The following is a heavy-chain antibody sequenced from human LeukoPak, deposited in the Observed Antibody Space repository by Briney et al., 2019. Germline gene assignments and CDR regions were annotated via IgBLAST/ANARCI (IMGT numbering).Heavy chain of an antibody. CDR3: ARCRIVGATLGWVCAFDI. Sequence: PSYTLSLTCADYGGSFSHYYWILIRRPPATGLEGTGEIKNSGRINYNPSLKSRVTISVDTSKNQFSLKLSSVTAADTAVYYCARCRIVGATLGWVCAFDIWGQGTMVTVSS. CDR2: IKNSGRI. V-gene: IGHV4-34*01. D-gene: IGHD1-26*01. J-gene: IGHJ3*02. CDR1: GGSFSHYY.